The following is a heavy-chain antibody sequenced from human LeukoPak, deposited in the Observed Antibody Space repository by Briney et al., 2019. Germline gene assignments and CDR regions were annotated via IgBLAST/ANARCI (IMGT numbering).Heavy chain of an antibody. D-gene: IGHD7-27*01. J-gene: IGHJ4*02. CDR1: GYTLTGYY. CDR2: INPNSGGT. V-gene: IGHV1-2*02. Sequence: GASVKVSCKASGYTLTGYYMHWVRQAPGQGLEWMGWINPNSGGTNYAQKFQGRVTMTRDTSISTAYMELSRLRSDDTAVYYCARDYFSRLGAKEYYFDYWGQGTLVTVSS. CDR3: ARDYFSRLGAKEYYFDY.